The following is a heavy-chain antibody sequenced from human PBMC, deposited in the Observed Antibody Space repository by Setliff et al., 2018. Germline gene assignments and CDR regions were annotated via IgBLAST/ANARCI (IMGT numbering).Heavy chain of an antibody. J-gene: IGHJ4*02. CDR1: GFTISNYW. Sequence: GGSLRLSCVASGFTISNYWMAWVRQAPGKGLEWVADIRQGGTNKYYVDSVKGRFTISRDNAKNSLYLQMNSLRAEDTALYYCAREVWNIYDNDNSWSGYSDHWGQGTLVTVSS. V-gene: IGHV3-7*03. D-gene: IGHD3-3*01. CDR2: IRQGGTNK. CDR3: AREVWNIYDNDNSWSGYSDH.